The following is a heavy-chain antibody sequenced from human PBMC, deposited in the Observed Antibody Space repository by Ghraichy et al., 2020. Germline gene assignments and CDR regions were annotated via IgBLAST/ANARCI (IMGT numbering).Heavy chain of an antibody. J-gene: IGHJ4*02. CDR2: ISWDGGST. V-gene: IGHV3-43D*04. CDR1: GFTFDDYA. D-gene: IGHD6-19*01. Sequence: RGSLRLSCAASGFTFDDYAMHWVRQAPGKGLEWVALISWDGGSTYYADSVKGRFTISRDNSKNSLYLQMNSLRAEDTALYYCAKDKWQSVISGWFDYWGQGTLVTHSS. CDR3: AKDKWQSVISGWFDY.